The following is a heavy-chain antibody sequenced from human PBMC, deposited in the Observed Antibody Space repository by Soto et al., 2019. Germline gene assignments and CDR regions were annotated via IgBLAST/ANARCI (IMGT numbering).Heavy chain of an antibody. CDR1: GFPFSDYY. Sequence: GGSLRLSCAASGFPFSDYYIHLIRRAPVKGLEWISYISWNGEIIQYAASARGRFTISRDNAENSVYLEMDSLRAEDTALYYCARDVDADFRTDFDYWGRGTLVTVSS. J-gene: IGHJ4*02. CDR2: ISWNGEII. D-gene: IGHD4-17*01. V-gene: IGHV3-11*01. CDR3: ARDVDADFRTDFDY.